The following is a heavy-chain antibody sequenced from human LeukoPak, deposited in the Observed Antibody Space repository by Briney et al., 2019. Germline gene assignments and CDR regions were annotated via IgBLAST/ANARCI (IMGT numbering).Heavy chain of an antibody. J-gene: IGHJ4*02. CDR1: GGSFSSYY. V-gene: IGHV4-59*08. D-gene: IGHD6-13*01. CDR2: IYYSGST. Sequence: PSETLSLTCAVYGGSFSSYYWSWIRQPPGKGLEWIGYIYYSGSTNYNPSLKSRVTISVDTSKNQFSLKLSSVTAADTAVYYCARYSSSWYYFDYWGQGTLVTVSS. CDR3: ARYSSSWYYFDY.